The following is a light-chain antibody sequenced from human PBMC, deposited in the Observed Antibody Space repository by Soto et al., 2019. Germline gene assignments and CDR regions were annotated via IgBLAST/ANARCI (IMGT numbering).Light chain of an antibody. CDR3: QSYENSRTGFYV. Sequence: QSVLTQPPSVSGAPGQRVTISCTGSSSDIGAGFDVHWYQHLPGTSPKLLIYGNTNRPSGVPGRFSGSNSGTSASLVITGLQAEDEADYYCQSYENSRTGFYVFGTGTKVTVL. V-gene: IGLV1-40*01. CDR2: GNT. J-gene: IGLJ1*01. CDR1: SSDIGAGFD.